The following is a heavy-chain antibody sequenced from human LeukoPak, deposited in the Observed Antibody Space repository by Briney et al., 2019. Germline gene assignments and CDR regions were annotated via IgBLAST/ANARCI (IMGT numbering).Heavy chain of an antibody. J-gene: IGHJ6*03. V-gene: IGHV4-39*01. CDR1: GGSISSSSYY. Sequence: SSETLSLTCTVSGGSISSSSYYWGWIRQPPGKGLEWMGSIYYSGSTYYNPSLKSRVTISVDTSKNQFSLKLSSVTAADTAVYYCARRAFSVAGTYYYYYMDVWGKGTTVTISS. CDR3: ARRAFSVAGTYYYYYMDV. D-gene: IGHD6-19*01. CDR2: IYYSGST.